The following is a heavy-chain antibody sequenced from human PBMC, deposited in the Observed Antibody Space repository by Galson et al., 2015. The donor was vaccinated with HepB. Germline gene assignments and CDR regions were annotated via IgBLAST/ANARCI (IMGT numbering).Heavy chain of an antibody. CDR3: ARELTRQLPLDY. J-gene: IGHJ4*02. V-gene: IGHV3-21*01. CDR1: GFSVRSYS. Sequence: SLRLSCAASGFSVRSYSMNWVRQAPGKGLEWISSIHWSGFYIYYADSVKGRFTISRDNAKNSLYLQMNSLTAEETAFYYCARELTRQLPLDYWGQGARGTVSS. D-gene: IGHD2-2*01. CDR2: IHWSGFYI.